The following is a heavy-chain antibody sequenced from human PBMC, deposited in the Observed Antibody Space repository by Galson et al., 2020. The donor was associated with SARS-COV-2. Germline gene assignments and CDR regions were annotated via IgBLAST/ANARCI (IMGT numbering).Heavy chain of an antibody. V-gene: IGHV4-34*01. Sequence: SETLSLTCGIYSGSLSGYYWSWIRQSPGKGLEWIGEINYDGVTHYNPSLESRVAISVDTSTKQFSLTLTSVTAADTAVYYCAREETFTSSSDYYYSYYLDVWAKGSTVTVTS. D-gene: IGHD6-6*01. CDR3: AREETFTSSSDYYYSYYLDV. J-gene: IGHJ6*03. CDR1: SGSLSGYY. CDR2: INYDGVT.